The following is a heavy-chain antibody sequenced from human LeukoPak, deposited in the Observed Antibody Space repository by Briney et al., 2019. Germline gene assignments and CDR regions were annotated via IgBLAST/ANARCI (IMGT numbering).Heavy chain of an antibody. V-gene: IGHV3-21*01. CDR1: GFTFSSYS. CDR2: ISSSSSHI. CDR3: ARDDSTDYGFDY. J-gene: IGHJ4*02. D-gene: IGHD4-17*01. Sequence: GGSLRLSCAASGFTFSSYSMNWVRQAPGKGLEWVSSISSSSSHIYYADSVKGRFTISRDNAKNSLYLQMNSLRAEDTAVYYCARDDSTDYGFDYWGQGTLVTVSS.